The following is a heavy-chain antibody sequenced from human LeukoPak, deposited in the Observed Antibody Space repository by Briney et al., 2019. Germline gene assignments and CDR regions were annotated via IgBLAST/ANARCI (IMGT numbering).Heavy chain of an antibody. Sequence: GGTLRLSCAASGFTFSSYGMSWVRQAPGKGLEWVSAISGSGGSTYYADSVKGRFTISRDNSKNTLYLQMNSLRAEDTAVYYCARDLYYYDSSAQLNWGQGTLVTVSS. D-gene: IGHD3-22*01. J-gene: IGHJ4*02. CDR1: GFTFSSYG. CDR2: ISGSGGST. V-gene: IGHV3-23*01. CDR3: ARDLYYYDSSAQLN.